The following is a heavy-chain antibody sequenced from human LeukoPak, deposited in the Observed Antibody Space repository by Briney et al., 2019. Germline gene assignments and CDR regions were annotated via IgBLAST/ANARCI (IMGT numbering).Heavy chain of an antibody. Sequence: GASVKVSCKASGYTFTGYYMHWVRQAPGQGLEWMGWINPNSGGTNYAQKFQGRVTMTRDTSISTAYMELSRLRSDDTAVYYCARSPTVTTKNRGNWFDPWGQGTLVTVSS. J-gene: IGHJ5*02. CDR1: GYTFTGYY. CDR2: INPNSGGT. D-gene: IGHD4-17*01. CDR3: ARSPTVTTKNRGNWFDP. V-gene: IGHV1-2*02.